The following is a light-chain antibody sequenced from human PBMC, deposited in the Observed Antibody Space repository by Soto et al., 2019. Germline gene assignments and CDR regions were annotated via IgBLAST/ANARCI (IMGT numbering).Light chain of an antibody. J-gene: IGLJ1*01. CDR2: DVT. CDR3: CSYAGTPSYV. V-gene: IGLV2-11*01. CDR1: SGDVGYYNY. Sequence: QSALTQPRSVSGSPGQSVTISCTGTSGDVGYYNYVSWYQQHPGKAPKVMIYDVTERPSGVPDRFSGSQSGNTAALTISGLQAEDESDYYCCSYAGTPSYVLGTGTKLTVL.